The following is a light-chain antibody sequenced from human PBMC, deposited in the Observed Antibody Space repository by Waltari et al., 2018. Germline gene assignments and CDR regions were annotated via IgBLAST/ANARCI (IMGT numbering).Light chain of an antibody. CDR3: QETNTFPIT. Sequence: DIQMTQSPSSVSASVGDTVTITCRASQDISNQLTWYQQKPGKAPKFLIYDASTLESGVPSRFSGSGSGTDFTLTVRSLQPEDFATYDCQETNTFPITFGQGTRLGIK. V-gene: IGKV1D-12*01. CDR2: DAS. J-gene: IGKJ5*01. CDR1: QDISNQ.